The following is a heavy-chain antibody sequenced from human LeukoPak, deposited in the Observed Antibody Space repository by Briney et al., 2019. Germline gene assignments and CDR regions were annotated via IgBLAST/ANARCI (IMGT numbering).Heavy chain of an antibody. CDR3: AREQQWLVSDAFDI. Sequence: ASVKVSCKASGYTFTGYYTHWVRQAPGQGLEWMGWINPNSGGTNYAQKFQGRVTMTRDTSISTAYMELSRLRSDDTAVYYCAREQQWLVSDAFDIWGQGTMVTVSS. D-gene: IGHD6-19*01. J-gene: IGHJ3*02. CDR1: GYTFTGYY. CDR2: INPNSGGT. V-gene: IGHV1-2*02.